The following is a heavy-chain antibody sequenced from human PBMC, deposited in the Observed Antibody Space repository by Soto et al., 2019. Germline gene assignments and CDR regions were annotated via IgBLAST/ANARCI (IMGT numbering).Heavy chain of an antibody. V-gene: IGHV4-30-4*01. CDR1: GDSISTVDYF. CDR2: IYKSATT. J-gene: IGHJ5*01. Sequence: TLSLTCSVSGDSISTVDYFWAWIRQLPGQALEYIGYIYKSATTYYNPSFESRVAISLDTSKSQFSLNVTSVTAADTAVYFCARGRYCLTGRCFPNWFDSWGQGTLVTVSS. CDR3: ARGRYCLTGRCFPNWFDS. D-gene: IGHD2-15*01.